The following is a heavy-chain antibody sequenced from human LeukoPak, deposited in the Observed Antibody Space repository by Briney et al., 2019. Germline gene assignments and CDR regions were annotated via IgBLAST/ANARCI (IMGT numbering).Heavy chain of an antibody. Sequence: GGSLRLSCAASGFTFCSYAMHWVRQAPGKGRVWVAVISCDGSNKYYADSVKGRFTISRDNSKNTLYLQMNSLRAEDTAVYYCARILGYCSGGSCSEGDYWGQGTLVTVSS. CDR3: ARILGYCSGGSCSEGDY. CDR1: GFTFCSYA. V-gene: IGHV3-30*04. J-gene: IGHJ4*02. CDR2: ISCDGSNK. D-gene: IGHD2-15*01.